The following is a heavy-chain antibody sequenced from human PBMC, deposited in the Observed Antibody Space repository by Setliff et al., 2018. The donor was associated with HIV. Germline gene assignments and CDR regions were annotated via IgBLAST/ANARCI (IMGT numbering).Heavy chain of an antibody. CDR1: GYTFTNYG. D-gene: IGHD1-1*01. CDR2: ISGYNSDT. Sequence: ASVKVSCKASGYTFTNYGISWLRQAPGRGLEWMGWISGYNSDTKYAEKVQGRVTMTTDTSTGTAYMELRSLRSDDTAVYYCAREVVPTSECHTFDSWGQGSLVTSPQ. J-gene: IGHJ4*02. V-gene: IGHV1-18*04. CDR3: AREVVPTSECHTFDS.